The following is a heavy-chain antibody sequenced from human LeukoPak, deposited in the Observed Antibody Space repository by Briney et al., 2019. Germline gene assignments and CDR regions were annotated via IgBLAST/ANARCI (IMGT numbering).Heavy chain of an antibody. CDR1: GGSFSGYY. J-gene: IGHJ3*02. V-gene: IGHV4-4*07. CDR3: ARDLWFGAGRVFDI. D-gene: IGHD3-10*01. CDR2: FYTSGST. Sequence: SETLSLTCAVYGGSFSGYYWSWIRQPAGKGLEWIGRFYTSGSTSYNPSLKSRVTISVDTSKNQFSLKLSSVTAADTAVYYCARDLWFGAGRVFDIWGQGTMVTVSS.